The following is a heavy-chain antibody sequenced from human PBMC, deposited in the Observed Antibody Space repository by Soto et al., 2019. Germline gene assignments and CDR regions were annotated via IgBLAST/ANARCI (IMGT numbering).Heavy chain of an antibody. CDR2: INHSGST. D-gene: IGHD1-26*01. V-gene: IGHV4-34*01. J-gene: IGHJ4*02. CDR3: ARGRWAHGRSPDY. Sequence: PSETLSLTCAVYGGSFSGYYWSWIRQPPGKGLEWIGEINHSGSTNYNPSLKSRVTISVDTSKNQFSLKLSSVTAADTAVYYCARGRWAHGRSPDYWGQGTLVTVSS. CDR1: GGSFSGYY.